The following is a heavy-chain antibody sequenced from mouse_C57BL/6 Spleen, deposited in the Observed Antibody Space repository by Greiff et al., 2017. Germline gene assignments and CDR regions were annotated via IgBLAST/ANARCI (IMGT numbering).Heavy chain of an antibody. CDR2: IYPGDGDT. CDR3: ARAGSSFHWYFDV. V-gene: IGHV1-82*01. CDR1: GYAFSSSW. Sequence: QVQLQQSGPELVKPGASVKISCKASGYAFSSSWMNWVKQRHGKGLEWIGRIYPGDGDTNYNGKFKGKATLAADKASSTAYMQLSSLTYEDCAVYCCARAGSSFHWYFDVWGTGTTVTVSS. D-gene: IGHD1-1*01. J-gene: IGHJ1*03.